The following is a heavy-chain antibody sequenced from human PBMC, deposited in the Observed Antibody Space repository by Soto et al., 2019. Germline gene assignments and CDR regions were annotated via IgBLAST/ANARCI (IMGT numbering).Heavy chain of an antibody. CDR1: GDSVSSNSAA. CDR3: ARSAITILEWTHYYYYGMDV. J-gene: IGHJ6*02. CDR2: TYYRSKWYN. D-gene: IGHD3-3*01. Sequence: PSQTLSLTCAISGDSVSSNSAAWNWIRQSPSRGLEWLGRTYYRSKWYNDYAISVKSRITINPDTSKKQYSLQLNSVTPEDTAVYYCARSAITILEWTHYYYYGMDVWGQGTTVTVSS. V-gene: IGHV6-1*01.